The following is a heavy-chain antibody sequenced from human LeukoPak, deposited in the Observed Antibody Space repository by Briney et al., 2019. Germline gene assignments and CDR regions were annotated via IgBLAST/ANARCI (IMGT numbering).Heavy chain of an antibody. CDR1: GDSVSSNSAA. CDR3: ARGGIYFYD. CDR2: TYYRSKWYY. V-gene: IGHV6-1*01. Sequence: SQTLSLTCAISGDSVSSNSAAWNWIRQSPPRGLEWLGRTYYRSKWYYEYAVSVKSRITINADTSKNQFSLLLNSVTPEDTAVYCCARGGIYFYDWGQGTLVTVSS. J-gene: IGHJ4*02.